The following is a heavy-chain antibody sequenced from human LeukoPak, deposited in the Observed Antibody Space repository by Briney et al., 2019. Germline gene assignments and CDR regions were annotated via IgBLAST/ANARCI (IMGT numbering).Heavy chain of an antibody. CDR2: IGSSTKSI. J-gene: IGHJ3*02. V-gene: IGHV3-21*01. CDR1: GFAFSSYS. Sequence: GGSLRLSCAASGFAFSSYSMNWVRQAPGRGLEWVSTIGSSTKSIYYADSVKGRFIISRDNAKNSLYLQMNSLRAEDTAVYYCAREAPEAFDIWGQGTTVTVSS. CDR3: AREAPEAFDI.